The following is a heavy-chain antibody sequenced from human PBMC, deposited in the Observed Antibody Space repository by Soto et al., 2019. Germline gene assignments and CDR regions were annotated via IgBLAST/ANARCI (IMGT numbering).Heavy chain of an antibody. D-gene: IGHD3-3*01. J-gene: IGHJ6*02. Sequence: GGPLRLSCAASGFTCGSWGMHWVRQAPGKGLEWVAVIWYDGSNKYYADSVKGRFTISRDNSKNTLYLQMNSLRAEDTAVYYCARDSKDHYDFWSGPRMGMDVWGQGTTVTVSS. CDR2: IWYDGSNK. CDR1: GFTCGSWG. V-gene: IGHV3-33*01. CDR3: ARDSKDHYDFWSGPRMGMDV.